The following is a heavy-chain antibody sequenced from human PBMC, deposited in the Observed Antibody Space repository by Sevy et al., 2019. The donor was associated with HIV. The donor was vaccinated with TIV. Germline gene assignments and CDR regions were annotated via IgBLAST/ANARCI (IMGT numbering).Heavy chain of an antibody. CDR2: INHSGST. D-gene: IGHD2-2*01. J-gene: IGHJ5*02. CDR3: ARASKARYQLLNWFDP. CDR1: GGSFSGYY. Sequence: SDTLSLTCAVYGGSFSGYYWSWIRQPPGKGLEWIGEINHSGSTNYNPSLKSRVTISVDTSKNQFSLKLSSVTAADTAVYYCARASKARYQLLNWFDPWGQGTLVTVSS. V-gene: IGHV4-34*01.